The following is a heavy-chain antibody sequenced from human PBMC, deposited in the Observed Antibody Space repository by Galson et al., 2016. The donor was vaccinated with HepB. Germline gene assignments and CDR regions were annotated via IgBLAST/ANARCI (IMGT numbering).Heavy chain of an antibody. CDR2: ISYSGST. CDR1: GASISSSY. CDR3: ARDRRYDFSSGYPRYGMDV. Sequence: SETLSLTCTVSGASISSSYWSWIRQPPGKGLEWIGYISYSGSTNYNPSLKSRVTISLDTSKNQFSLRMTSVTAADTAVYYCARDRRYDFSSGYPRYGMDVWGHGTTVTVSS. D-gene: IGHD3-3*01. J-gene: IGHJ6*02. V-gene: IGHV4-59*01.